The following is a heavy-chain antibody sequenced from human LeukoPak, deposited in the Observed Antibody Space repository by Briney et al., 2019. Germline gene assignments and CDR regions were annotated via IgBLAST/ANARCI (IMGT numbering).Heavy chain of an antibody. CDR3: AKDIAAGDYYYYGMDV. CDR1: GFTFDDYA. D-gene: IGHD6-13*01. CDR2: ISWNSGSI. Sequence: GRSLRLSCAASGFTFDDYAMHWVRQAPGKGLEWVSGISWNSGSIGYADSVKGRFTISRDNAKNSLYLQMNSLRAVDTALYYCAKDIAAGDYYYYGMDVWGQGTTVTVSS. V-gene: IGHV3-9*01. J-gene: IGHJ6*02.